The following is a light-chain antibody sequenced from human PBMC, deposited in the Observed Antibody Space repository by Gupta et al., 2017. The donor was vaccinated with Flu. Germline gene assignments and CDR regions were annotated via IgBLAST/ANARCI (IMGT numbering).Light chain of an antibody. Sequence: VSLGERANINCKSSRTISSSSTNRNYLAWYQQKAGQPPKLLITWASARESGVPDRFSGSGSGTDFSLTINNLQAEDVAIYHCQQYYSDPSFGQGTALEIK. CDR3: QQYYSDPS. CDR2: WAS. J-gene: IGKJ2*01. V-gene: IGKV4-1*01. CDR1: RTISSSSTNRNY.